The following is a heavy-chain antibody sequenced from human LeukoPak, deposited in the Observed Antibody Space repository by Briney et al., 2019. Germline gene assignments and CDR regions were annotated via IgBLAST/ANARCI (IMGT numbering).Heavy chain of an antibody. V-gene: IGHV3-11*04. CDR2: ISSSGSTI. D-gene: IGHD2-2*01. CDR1: GFTFSDYY. CDR3: ARDLKKAVVPAAMAYYYYYMDV. Sequence: PGGSLRLSCAAYGFTFSDYYMSWIRQAPGKGLEWVSYISSSGSTIYYADSVKGRFTISRDNAKNSLYLQMNSLRAEDTAVYYCARDLKKAVVPAAMAYYYYYMDVWGKGTTVTVSS. J-gene: IGHJ6*03.